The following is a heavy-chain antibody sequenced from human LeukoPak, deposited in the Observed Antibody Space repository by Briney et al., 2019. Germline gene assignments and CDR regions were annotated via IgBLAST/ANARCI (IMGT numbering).Heavy chain of an antibody. Sequence: PGTSLRLACAASGFTFSRCAMFWVRQAPGKGLEWVTIISKDGSDTFYADSVKGRFTISRDNSENMVYLQLSRLTTEDTALYYCARDFWWLPDFWGQGTLVTVSS. CDR1: GFTFSRCA. D-gene: IGHD3-3*01. CDR2: ISKDGSDT. CDR3: ARDFWWLPDF. J-gene: IGHJ4*02. V-gene: IGHV3-30-3*01.